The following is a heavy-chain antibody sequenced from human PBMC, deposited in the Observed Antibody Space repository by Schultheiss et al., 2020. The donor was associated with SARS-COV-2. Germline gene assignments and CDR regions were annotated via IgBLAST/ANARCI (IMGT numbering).Heavy chain of an antibody. CDR1: GFTFSSYS. V-gene: IGHV3-48*04. D-gene: IGHD3-10*01. CDR3: AKDACITMVRGVDFDY. Sequence: GGSLRLSCAASGFTFSSYSMNWVRQAPGKGLEWVSYISSSSSTIYYADSVKGRFTISRDNAKNSLYLQMNSLRAEDTAVYYCAKDACITMVRGVDFDYWGQGTLVTVSS. CDR2: ISSSSSTI. J-gene: IGHJ4*02.